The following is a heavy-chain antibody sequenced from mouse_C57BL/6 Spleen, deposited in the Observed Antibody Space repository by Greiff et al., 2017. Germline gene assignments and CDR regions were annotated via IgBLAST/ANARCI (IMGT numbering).Heavy chain of an antibody. D-gene: IGHD2-3*01. CDR3: VRHYDGYLVYYYAMDY. CDR2: IRSKSNNYAT. J-gene: IGHJ4*01. Sequence: EVQVVESGGGLVQPKGSLKLSCAASGFSFNTYAMNWVRQAPGKGLEWVARIRSKSNNYATYYADSVKDRFTISRDDSESMLYLQMNNLKTEDTAMYYCVRHYDGYLVYYYAMDYWGQGTSVTVSS. V-gene: IGHV10-1*01. CDR1: GFSFNTYA.